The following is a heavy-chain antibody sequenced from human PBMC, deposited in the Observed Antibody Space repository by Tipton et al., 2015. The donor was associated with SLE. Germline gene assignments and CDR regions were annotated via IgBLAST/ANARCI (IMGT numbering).Heavy chain of an antibody. D-gene: IGHD5-24*01. Sequence: TLSLTCTVSGYSISSGYYWGWIRQPPGKGLEWIGSIYHSGSTYYNPSLKSRVTISVDTSKNQFSLKLSPVTAADTAVYYCARGGDDYGDYWGQGTLVTVSS. V-gene: IGHV4-38-2*02. J-gene: IGHJ4*02. CDR3: ARGGDDYGDY. CDR1: GYSISSGYY. CDR2: IYHSGST.